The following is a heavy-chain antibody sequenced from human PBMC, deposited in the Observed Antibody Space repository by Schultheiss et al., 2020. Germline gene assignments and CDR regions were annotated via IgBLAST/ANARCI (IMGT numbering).Heavy chain of an antibody. V-gene: IGHV4-61*02. D-gene: IGHD4-17*01. Sequence: SETLSLTCTVSGGSISSSSYYWSWIRQPAGKGLEWIGRMYTSGSINYNPSLKSRVTISLDTSKNQFSLKLSSVTAADTAVYYCARGVTTFDYWGQGTLVTVSS. CDR2: MYTSGSI. CDR1: GGSISSSSYY. CDR3: ARGVTTFDY. J-gene: IGHJ4*02.